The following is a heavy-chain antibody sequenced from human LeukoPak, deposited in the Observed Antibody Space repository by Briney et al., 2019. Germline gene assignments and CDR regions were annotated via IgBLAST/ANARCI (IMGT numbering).Heavy chain of an antibody. CDR3: ARDLGTWGWFDP. V-gene: IGHV1-46*01. Sequence: ASVKVSCKASGYTFTSYYMHWVRQAPGQGLEWMGVINPSGGSTSYAQKFQGRVTMTRDMSTSTVYMELSSLRSEDTAVYYCARDLGTWGWFDPWGQGTLVTVSS. CDR1: GYTFTSYY. CDR2: INPSGGST. J-gene: IGHJ5*02. D-gene: IGHD1-1*01.